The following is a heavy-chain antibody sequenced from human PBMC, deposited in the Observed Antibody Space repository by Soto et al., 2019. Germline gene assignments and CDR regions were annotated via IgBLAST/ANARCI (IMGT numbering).Heavy chain of an antibody. J-gene: IGHJ4*02. Sequence: PSETLSLTCAVSGGSFSGYYWSWIRQPPGKGLEWIGDINQGGSTNFNPSLERRLTISVDTSKKQYSLKLTSVTAADTAVYYGARGCSGGSCYYHFDYWGQGTLVTVSS. CDR3: ARGCSGGSCYYHFDY. V-gene: IGHV4-34*01. D-gene: IGHD2-15*01. CDR2: INQGGST. CDR1: GGSFSGYY.